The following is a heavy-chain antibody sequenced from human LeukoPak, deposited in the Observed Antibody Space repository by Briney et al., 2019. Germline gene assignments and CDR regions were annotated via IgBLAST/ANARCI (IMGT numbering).Heavy chain of an antibody. V-gene: IGHV3-30*18. CDR2: ISYDGSNK. J-gene: IGHJ4*02. CDR3: AKDDWRRANWNFGKKTLFDC. CDR1: GFTFSSYG. D-gene: IGHD1-7*01. Sequence: PGRSLRLSCAASGFTFSSYGMHWVRQAPGKGLEWVAVISYDGSNKYYADSVKGRFTISRDNSKNTLYLQMNSLRAEDTAVYYCAKDDWRRANWNFGKKTLFDCWGQGTLVTVSS.